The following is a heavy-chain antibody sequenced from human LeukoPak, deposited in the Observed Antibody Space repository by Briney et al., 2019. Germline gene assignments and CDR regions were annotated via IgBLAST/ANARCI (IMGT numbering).Heavy chain of an antibody. CDR3: AGSPDYAPYYFDY. V-gene: IGHV4-39*01. CDR2: IYYSGST. Sequence: PSETLSLTCTVSGGSISSSSYYWGWIRQPPGKGLEWIGSIYYSGSTYYNPSLKSRVTISVDTSKNQLSLKLSSVTAADTAVYYCAGSPDYAPYYFDYWGQGTLVTVSS. CDR1: GGSISSSSYY. D-gene: IGHD4-17*01. J-gene: IGHJ4*02.